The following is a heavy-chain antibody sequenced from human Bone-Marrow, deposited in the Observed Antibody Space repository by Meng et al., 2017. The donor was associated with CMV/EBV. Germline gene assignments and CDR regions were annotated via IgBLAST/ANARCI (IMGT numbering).Heavy chain of an antibody. CDR2: IKQDGSEK. CDR3: ARAPRVRGVTSGMDV. CDR1: GFTFSSYW. V-gene: IGHV3-7*01. Sequence: GESLKISCAASGFTFSSYWMSWVRQAPGKGLEWVANIKQDGSEKYYVDSVKGRFTISRDNAKNSLYLQMNSLRAEDTAVYYCARAPRVRGVTSGMDVWGQGNTVTVSS. J-gene: IGHJ6*02. D-gene: IGHD3-10*01.